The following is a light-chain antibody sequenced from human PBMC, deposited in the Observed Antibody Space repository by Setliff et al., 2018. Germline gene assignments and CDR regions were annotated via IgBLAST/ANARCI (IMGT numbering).Light chain of an antibody. J-gene: IGLJ1*01. CDR2: DVN. CDR1: FGAYGSAY. Sequence: QSVLTQPASVSGSPEQSITISCTGEFGAYGSAYVSWYQQHPGKAPKLIIYDVNNRPSGISHRFSGSNSANTASLTISGLQAEDEAEYFCASKTGPGTYVFGTGTKATVL. V-gene: IGLV2-14*03. CDR3: ASKTGPGTYV.